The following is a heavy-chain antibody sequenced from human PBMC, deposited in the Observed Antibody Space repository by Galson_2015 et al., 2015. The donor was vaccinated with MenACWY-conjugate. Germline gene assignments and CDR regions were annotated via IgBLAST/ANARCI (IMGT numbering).Heavy chain of an antibody. J-gene: IGHJ4*02. Sequence: QVQLQESGPGLVKPSETLSLTCTVSGGSASSSGYYWTWIRQPPGKGLEWIGLIYDSGTTKYNPSLKGRVTISLDTSKNQVSPKLSSVTAADTAVYYCAREFSYWGQGTLVTVSS. CDR3: AREFSY. CDR2: IYDSGTT. V-gene: IGHV4-61*08. CDR1: GGSASSSGYY. D-gene: IGHD2/OR15-2a*01.